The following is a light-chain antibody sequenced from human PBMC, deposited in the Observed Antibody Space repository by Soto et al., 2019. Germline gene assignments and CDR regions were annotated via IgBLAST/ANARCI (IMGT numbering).Light chain of an antibody. V-gene: IGLV2-8*01. CDR3: SSYAGSNNLV. J-gene: IGLJ2*01. CDR2: EVT. Sequence: QSALTQPASVSGSPGQSLTISCTGSSSDVGDYKYVSWYQHSPGKAPKLIIYEVTSRPPGISDRFSGSKSGNTASLTVSGLQAEDEADYYCSSYAGSNNLVFGGGTKLTVL. CDR1: SSDVGDYKY.